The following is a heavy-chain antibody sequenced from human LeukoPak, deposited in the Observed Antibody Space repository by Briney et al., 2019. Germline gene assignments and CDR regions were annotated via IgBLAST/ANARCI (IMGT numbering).Heavy chain of an antibody. Sequence: SETLSLTCTVSGGSISSSSYYWGWIRQPPGKGLAWIGSIYYSGSTYYNPSLKSRVTISLDTSNNQFSLRLSSVTAADTAVCYCARIGYCSGTSCFLWFDPWGQGTLVTVSP. J-gene: IGHJ5*02. CDR1: GGSISSSSYY. CDR2: IYYSGST. V-gene: IGHV4-39*01. CDR3: ARIGYCSGTSCFLWFDP. D-gene: IGHD2-2*01.